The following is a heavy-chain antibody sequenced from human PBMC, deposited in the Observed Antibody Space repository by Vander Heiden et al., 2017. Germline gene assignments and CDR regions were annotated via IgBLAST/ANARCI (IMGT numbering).Heavy chain of an antibody. Sequence: QVQLVQSGAEVKKPGASVKVSCKASGYTFTSYYMHWVRQAPGQGLEWMGIINPSGGSTSYAQKVQGRVTMTRDTSTSTVYMELSSLRSEDTAVYYCASLDCSSTSNPNFDIWGQGTMVTVSS. CDR1: GYTFTSYY. V-gene: IGHV1-46*03. J-gene: IGHJ3*02. CDR3: ASLDCSSTSNPNFDI. CDR2: INPSGGST. D-gene: IGHD2-2*01.